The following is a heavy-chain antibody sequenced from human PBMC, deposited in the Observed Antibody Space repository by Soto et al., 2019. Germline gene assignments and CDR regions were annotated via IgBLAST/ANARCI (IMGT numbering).Heavy chain of an antibody. J-gene: IGHJ4*02. Sequence: QVQLVQSGAEVKKPGASVKVSCKASGYTFTSYAMHWVRQAPGQRLEWMGWINAGNGNTKYSQKFQGRVTITRDTSASTAYXXXXXLXSEDTAVYYCATQMGEGYFDYWGQGTLVTVSS. CDR3: ATQMGEGYFDY. D-gene: IGHD3-16*01. V-gene: IGHV1-3*01. CDR1: GYTFTSYA. CDR2: INAGNGNT.